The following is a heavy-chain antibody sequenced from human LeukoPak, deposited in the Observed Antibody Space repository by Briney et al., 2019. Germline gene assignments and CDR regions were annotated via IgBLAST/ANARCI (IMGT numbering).Heavy chain of an antibody. Sequence: SETLSLTCTVSGGSISSYYWSWIRQPPGKGLEWIGYIYYSGSTNCNPSLKSRVTISVDTSKNQFSLKLSSVTAADTAVYYCARDRLRGVYFDYWGQGTLVTVSS. J-gene: IGHJ4*02. D-gene: IGHD3-10*01. CDR3: ARDRLRGVYFDY. CDR2: IYYSGST. CDR1: GGSISSYY. V-gene: IGHV4-59*01.